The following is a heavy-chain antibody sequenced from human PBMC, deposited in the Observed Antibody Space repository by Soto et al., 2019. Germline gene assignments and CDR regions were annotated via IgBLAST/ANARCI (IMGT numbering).Heavy chain of an antibody. CDR2: IIPIFKTA. V-gene: IGHV1-69*06. Sequence: QQQLVQSGAEVKKPGSSVKVSCKASGGTFGNYAISWVRQAPGQGLEWMGKIIPIFKTANYAQKYQGRITITANSSPGTDIAYMDPSRLRSEETAFYYCARVSLLGIYGGDVWGQGTTSTVSS. J-gene: IGHJ6*02. CDR1: GGTFGNYA. D-gene: IGHD2-15*01. CDR3: ARVSLLGIYGGDV.